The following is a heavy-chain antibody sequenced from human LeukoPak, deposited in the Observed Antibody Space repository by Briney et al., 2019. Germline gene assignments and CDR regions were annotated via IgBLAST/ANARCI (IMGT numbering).Heavy chain of an antibody. CDR3: ANDYGDSPPFDY. CDR2: ISSSSSYI. D-gene: IGHD4-17*01. J-gene: IGHJ4*02. V-gene: IGHV3-21*01. Sequence: GGSLRLSCAASGFTFSSYSMNWVRQAPGKGLEWVSSISSSSSYIYYADSVKGRFTISRDNAKNSLYLQMNSLRAEDTAVYYCANDYGDSPPFDYWGQGTLVTVSS. CDR1: GFTFSSYS.